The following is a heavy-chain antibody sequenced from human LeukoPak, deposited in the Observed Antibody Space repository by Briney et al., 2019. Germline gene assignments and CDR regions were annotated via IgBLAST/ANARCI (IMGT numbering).Heavy chain of an antibody. D-gene: IGHD2-2*01. CDR3: ARDTASTSWKYYGMDV. Sequence: ASETLSLTCTVSGGSMSNSYWSWIRQPPGKGLEWIGYIYYSGSTNYNPSLKSRVTISVDTSKNQFSLKLSSVTAADTAVYYCARDTASTSWKYYGMDVWGQGTTVTVSS. CDR1: GGSMSNSY. CDR2: IYYSGST. J-gene: IGHJ6*02. V-gene: IGHV4-59*01.